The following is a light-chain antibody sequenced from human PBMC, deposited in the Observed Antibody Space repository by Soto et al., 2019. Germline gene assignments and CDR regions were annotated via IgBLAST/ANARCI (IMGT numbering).Light chain of an antibody. CDR3: CSYAGSVVV. CDR1: RCDVGGYNY. V-gene: IGLV2-11*01. Sequence: QSVLTQPRSVSGPPGQSVTFSCPGTRCDVGGYNYVSWYQQHPGKAPKLMIYDVSKRPSGVPDRFSGSKSGNTASLTISGLQAEDEADYYCCSYAGSVVVFGGGTKVTVL. CDR2: DVS. J-gene: IGLJ2*01.